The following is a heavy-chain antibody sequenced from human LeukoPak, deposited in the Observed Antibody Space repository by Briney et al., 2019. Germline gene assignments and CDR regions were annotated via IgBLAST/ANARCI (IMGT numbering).Heavy chain of an antibody. D-gene: IGHD6-19*01. CDR2: IHSGGST. CDR3: ARAPPSSSGWYRDS. J-gene: IGHJ4*02. Sequence: GGSLRLSCAASGFTVNNSYMTWARQAPGKGLEWVSVIHSGGSTYYADSAKGRFTISRDNSKNTLYLQMNSLRVADTALYYCARAPPSSSGWYRDSWGQGTLVTVSS. V-gene: IGHV3-66*01. CDR1: GFTVNNSY.